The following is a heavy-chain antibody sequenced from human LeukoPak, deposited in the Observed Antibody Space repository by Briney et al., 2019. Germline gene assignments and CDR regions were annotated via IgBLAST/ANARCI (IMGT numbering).Heavy chain of an antibody. J-gene: IGHJ4*02. CDR2: IWYDESNK. Sequence: GGSLRLSCAASGFTFSSYGMHWVRQAPGKGLEWVAVIWYDESNKFYADSVKGRFTISRDNSKTTLYLQMNNLRAEDTAVYYCARDRIIVVPDYYFAYWGQGTPVTVSS. D-gene: IGHD3-22*01. CDR1: GFTFSSYG. V-gene: IGHV3-33*01. CDR3: ARDRIIVVPDYYFAY.